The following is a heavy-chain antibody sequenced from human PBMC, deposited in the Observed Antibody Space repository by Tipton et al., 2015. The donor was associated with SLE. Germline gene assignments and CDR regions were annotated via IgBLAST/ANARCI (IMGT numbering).Heavy chain of an antibody. D-gene: IGHD3-10*01. Sequence: TLSLTCTVSGGSISNYFWSWIRQPAGKGLEWLGRIYSSGSTNYNPSLKSRLTMSIDTSKNQFSLKLRSVTAADTAVYYCARNPSRSGSVDYWGQGTLVTVSS. CDR1: GGSISNYF. CDR2: IYSSGST. V-gene: IGHV4-4*07. J-gene: IGHJ4*02. CDR3: ARNPSRSGSVDY.